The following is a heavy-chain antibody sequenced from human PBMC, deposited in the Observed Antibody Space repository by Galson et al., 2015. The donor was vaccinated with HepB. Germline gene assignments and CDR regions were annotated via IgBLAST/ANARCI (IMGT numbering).Heavy chain of an antibody. CDR3: ARPNSGTYYGMDV. CDR1: GFTFSSYW. Sequence: SLRLSCAASGFTFSSYWMHWVRQAPGKGLVWVSRINTDGSTTSYADSVKGRFTISRDNAKNTLYLQMNSLRAEDTALCYCARPNSGTYYGMDVWGQGTTVTVSS. V-gene: IGHV3-74*01. D-gene: IGHD1-26*01. CDR2: INTDGSTT. J-gene: IGHJ6*02.